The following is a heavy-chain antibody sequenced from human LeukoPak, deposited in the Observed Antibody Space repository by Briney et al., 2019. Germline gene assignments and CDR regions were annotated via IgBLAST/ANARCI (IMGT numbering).Heavy chain of an antibody. CDR1: GFIFSDYS. D-gene: IGHD1-26*01. Sequence: GGSLRLSCVASGFIFSDYSMDWVRQAPGKGLVWVSSISSSSAYIFYSDSVKGRFTISRDNAQSSLYLQMNSLRAGDTAVHYCARDPYSGGYGDYYYYYMDVWGKGTTVTISS. J-gene: IGHJ6*03. CDR3: ARDPYSGGYGDYYYYYMDV. V-gene: IGHV3-21*06. CDR2: ISSSSAYI.